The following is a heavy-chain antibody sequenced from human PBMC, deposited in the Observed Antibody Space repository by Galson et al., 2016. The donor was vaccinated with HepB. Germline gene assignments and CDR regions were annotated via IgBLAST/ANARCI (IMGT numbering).Heavy chain of an antibody. D-gene: IGHD3-10*01. CDR1: GFSLTTRGVG. CDR2: VYWDDDK. Sequence: PALVKPTQTLTLTCTFSGFSLTTRGVGVAWIRQPPGKALEWLAIVYWDDDKRYTPSLKNRVTLTKYTSRNQVVLKLSNMDPVDTGTYFGAGELYGSGNDGFDYWGQGTPVTVSS. J-gene: IGHJ4*02. CDR3: AGELYGSGNDGFDY. V-gene: IGHV2-5*02.